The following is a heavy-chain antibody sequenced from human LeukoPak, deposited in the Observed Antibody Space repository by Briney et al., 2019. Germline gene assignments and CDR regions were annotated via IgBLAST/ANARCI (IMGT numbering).Heavy chain of an antibody. Sequence: SETLSLTCTVSGGSISSYYWSWIRQPPGKGLEWIGYIYYSGSTNYNPSLKSRVTISVDTSKNQFSLKLSSVTAADTAVYYCARGLRSWIQLWPNWFDPWGQGTLVTVSS. CDR3: ARGLRSWIQLWPNWFDP. D-gene: IGHD5-18*01. CDR1: GGSISSYY. J-gene: IGHJ5*02. CDR2: IYYSGST. V-gene: IGHV4-59*12.